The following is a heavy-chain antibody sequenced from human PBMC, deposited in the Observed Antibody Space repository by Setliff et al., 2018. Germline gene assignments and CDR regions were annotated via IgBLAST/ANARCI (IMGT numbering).Heavy chain of an antibody. J-gene: IGHJ4*02. D-gene: IGHD3-3*01. CDR2: IYYSGST. CDR3: ARVPNFWSGYLDY. V-gene: IGHV4-39*01. Sequence: PSETLSLTCTVSGGSISSSSYYWGWIRQPPGKGLEWIGSIYYSGSTYYNPSLKSRVTISVDTSKNQFSLKLSSVTAADTAAYYCARVPNFWSGYLDYWGQGALVTVSS. CDR1: GGSISSSSYY.